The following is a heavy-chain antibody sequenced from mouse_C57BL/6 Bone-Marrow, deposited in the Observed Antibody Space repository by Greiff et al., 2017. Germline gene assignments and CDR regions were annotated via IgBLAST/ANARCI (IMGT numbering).Heavy chain of an antibody. D-gene: IGHD2-3*01. V-gene: IGHV1-9*01. CDR3: ARNDGYFPYWYFDV. CDR1: GYTFTGYW. CDR2: ILPGSGST. J-gene: IGHJ1*03. Sequence: VQLQQSGAELMKPGASVKLSCKATGYTFTGYWIEWVKQRPGHGLEWIGEILPGSGSTNYNEKFKGKATFTADTSSNTAYMPLSSRTTEDSAIYYCARNDGYFPYWYFDVWGTGTTVTVSS.